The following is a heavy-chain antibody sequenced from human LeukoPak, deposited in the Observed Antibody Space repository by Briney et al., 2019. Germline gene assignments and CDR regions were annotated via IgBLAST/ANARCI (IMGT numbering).Heavy chain of an antibody. J-gene: IGHJ6*02. CDR3: AREDVVLVDAVRYYYYGMDV. CDR2: SNPSGGSK. Sequence: ASVKVSCKASGYNLISDYMHRVRQAPGQGLEWIGISNPSGGSKSYAQKFQDRVPMTRDTSTSTVYMELSSLKSEDTVVYYCAREDVVLVDAVRYYYYGMDVWGQGTTVTVSS. V-gene: IGHV1-46*01. D-gene: IGHD2-8*01. CDR1: GYNLISDY.